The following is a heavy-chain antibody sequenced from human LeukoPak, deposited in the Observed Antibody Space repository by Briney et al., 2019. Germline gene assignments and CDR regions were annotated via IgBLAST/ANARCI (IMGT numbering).Heavy chain of an antibody. J-gene: IGHJ3*01. D-gene: IGHD1-26*01. CDR3: ARDQKRGMSWELLRAQTYDGFDV. CDR2: IYYSGST. CDR1: GGSISSYY. Sequence: SETLSLTCTVSGGSISSYYWSWIRQPPGKGLEWIGYIYYSGSTNYNPSLKSRVTISVDTSKNQFSLKLSSVTAADTAVYYCARDQKRGMSWELLRAQTYDGFDVWGQGTMVTVSS. V-gene: IGHV4-59*12.